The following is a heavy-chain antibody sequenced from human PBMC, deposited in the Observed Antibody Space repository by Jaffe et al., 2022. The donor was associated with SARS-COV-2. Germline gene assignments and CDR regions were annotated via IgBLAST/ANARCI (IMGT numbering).Heavy chain of an antibody. D-gene: IGHD1-7*01. V-gene: IGHV1-3*01. CDR3: ARGGQTYNWNYGVH. Sequence: QVQLVQSGAEVKKPGASVKVSCKASGFTFTSYVIHWLRQAPGQRPEWMGWINPDNGNTQYSQTFQGRVTITRDTSASTAYMELSSLRSEDTAVYYCARGGQTYNWNYGVHWGQGTVVTVSS. J-gene: IGHJ4*02. CDR1: GFTFTSYV. CDR2: INPDNGNT.